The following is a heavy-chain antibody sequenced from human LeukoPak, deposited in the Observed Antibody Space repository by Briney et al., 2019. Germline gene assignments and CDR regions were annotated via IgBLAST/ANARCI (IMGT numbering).Heavy chain of an antibody. Sequence: SETLSLTCTVSGGSISSYYWSWIRQPAGKGLEWIGRIYSTGSTNYNPSLKSRVTMSIDTSKNQFSLRLSSVTAADTAAYSCARAAPCTSCSSWTPNLYYFDYWGQGTLVTVSS. D-gene: IGHD2-2*01. CDR3: ARAAPCTSCSSWTPNLYYFDY. CDR1: GGSISSYY. CDR2: IYSTGST. V-gene: IGHV4-4*07. J-gene: IGHJ4*02.